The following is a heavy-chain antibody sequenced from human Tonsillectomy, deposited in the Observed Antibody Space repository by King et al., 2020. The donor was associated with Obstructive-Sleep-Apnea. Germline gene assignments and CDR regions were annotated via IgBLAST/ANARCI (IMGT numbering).Heavy chain of an antibody. CDR2: ISYDGSNK. J-gene: IGHJ6*02. Sequence: VQLVESGGGVVQPGRSLRLSCAASGFTFSSYAMHWFRQAPGKVLEWVAVISYDGSNKYYADSAKGRFTISRDNSKNTLYLQMNSLRAEYTAVYYCARGEGATNYYGMDVWGQGTTVTVSS. D-gene: IGHD1-26*01. CDR1: GFTFSSYA. CDR3: ARGEGATNYYGMDV. V-gene: IGHV3-30*04.